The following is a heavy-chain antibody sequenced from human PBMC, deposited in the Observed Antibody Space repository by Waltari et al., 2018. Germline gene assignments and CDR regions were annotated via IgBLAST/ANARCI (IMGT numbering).Heavy chain of an antibody. Sequence: QVQLVQSGAEVKKPGASVKVSCKASGYTFTSYAMHWVRKAPGQRLEWMGWINAGNGNTKYSQKFQGRVTITRDTSASTAYMELSSLRSEDTAVYYCARGGYSSGWLGAFDIWGQGTMVTVSS. CDR2: INAGNGNT. CDR3: ARGGYSSGWLGAFDI. J-gene: IGHJ3*02. D-gene: IGHD6-19*01. V-gene: IGHV1-3*01. CDR1: GYTFTSYA.